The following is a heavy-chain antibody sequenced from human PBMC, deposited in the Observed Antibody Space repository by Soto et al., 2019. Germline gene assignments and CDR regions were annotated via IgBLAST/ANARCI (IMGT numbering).Heavy chain of an antibody. D-gene: IGHD1-26*01. V-gene: IGHV1-18*01. J-gene: IGHJ4*02. CDR3: ARERRWEPLLY. CDR2: ASAYNRNT. CDR1: GYTFSNYG. Sequence: QVQLVQSGPEVKKPGASVKVSCKGSGYTFSNYGVTWVRQAPGQGLERLGWASAYNRNTDYAQKFEDRATMTIDTATNTAYLELRGLTPDDTAVYYCARERRWEPLLYWGQGTL.